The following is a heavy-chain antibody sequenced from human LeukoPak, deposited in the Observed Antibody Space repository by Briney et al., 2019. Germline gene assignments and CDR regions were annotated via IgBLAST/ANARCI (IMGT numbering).Heavy chain of an antibody. D-gene: IGHD6-19*01. J-gene: IGHJ4*02. CDR2: ISGSGGST. CDR3: AKGSIAVAGRYYFDY. Sequence: GGSLRLSCAASGFTLSSAVMSWVRRAPGKGLEWVSGISGSGGSTYYTDSVKGRFTISRDNSKNTLYLQLNSLRAEDTAVYYCAKGSIAVAGRYYFDYWGQGTLVTVSS. V-gene: IGHV3-23*01. CDR1: GFTLSSAV.